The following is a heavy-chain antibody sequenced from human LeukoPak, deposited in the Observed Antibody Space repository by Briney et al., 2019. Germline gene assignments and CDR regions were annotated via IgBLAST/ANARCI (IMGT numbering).Heavy chain of an antibody. Sequence: GGSLRLSCAASGFTFSSYGMNWVRQAPGKGLEWVSPISSSSSYIYYADSVKGRFTISRDNAKNSLYLQMNSLRAEDTAVYYCARDYFRTEYSSSYDYWGQGTLVTVSS. V-gene: IGHV3-21*01. CDR1: GFTFSSYG. D-gene: IGHD6-6*01. CDR2: ISSSSSYI. CDR3: ARDYFRTEYSSSYDY. J-gene: IGHJ4*02.